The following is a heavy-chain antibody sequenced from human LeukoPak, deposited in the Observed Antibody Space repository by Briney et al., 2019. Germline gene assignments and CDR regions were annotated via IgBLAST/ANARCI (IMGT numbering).Heavy chain of an antibody. Sequence: ASVKVSCKASGYTFTSYYMHWVRQAPGQGLKWMGIINPSGGSTSYAQKFQGRVTMTRDTSTSTVYMELSSLRSEDTAVYYCARDMTPMSLYSGSYLGGYWGQGTLVTVSS. V-gene: IGHV1-46*03. CDR3: ARDMTPMSLYSGSYLGGY. J-gene: IGHJ4*02. CDR2: INPSGGST. CDR1: GYTFTSYY. D-gene: IGHD1-26*01.